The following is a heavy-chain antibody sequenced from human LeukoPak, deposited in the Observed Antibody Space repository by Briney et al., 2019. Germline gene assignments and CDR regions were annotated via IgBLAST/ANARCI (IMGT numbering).Heavy chain of an antibody. J-gene: IGHJ4*02. D-gene: IGHD1-26*01. Sequence: SETLSLTCTVPGYSISNAYYWGWIRQPPGKGLEWIGSLYHSGITYYNPSLKSRVTTSVDTSKNRFSLKLTSVTAADTAVYYCARELPSGSYYFDYWGQGTLVTVSS. V-gene: IGHV4-38-2*02. CDR3: ARELPSGSYYFDY. CDR1: GYSISNAYY. CDR2: LYHSGIT.